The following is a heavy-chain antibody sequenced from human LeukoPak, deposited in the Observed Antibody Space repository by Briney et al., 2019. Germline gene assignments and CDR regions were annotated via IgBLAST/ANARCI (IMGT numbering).Heavy chain of an antibody. CDR1: GFTFGTCS. D-gene: IGHD1-26*01. CDR2: ISGSSYHI. Sequence: PGGSLRLSCAASGFTFGTCSMKWVRQAPGKALEWVSSISGSSYHIHYADSVKGRFTISRDNANNLLYLQMNSLRAEDTAVYYCASGTIVGARGADNWGQGTLVTVSS. CDR3: ASGTIVGARGADN. V-gene: IGHV3-21*01. J-gene: IGHJ4*02.